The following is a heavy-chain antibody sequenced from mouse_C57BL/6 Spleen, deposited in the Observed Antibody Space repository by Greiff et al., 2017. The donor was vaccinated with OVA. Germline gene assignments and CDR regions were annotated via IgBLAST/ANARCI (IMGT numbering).Heavy chain of an antibody. CDR3: ARGNSNYTFAY. CDR1: GYTFTDYY. Sequence: QVQLKESGAELVRPGASVKLSCKASGYTFTDYYINWVKQRPGQGLEWIARIYPGSGNTYYNEKFKGKATLTAEKSSSTAYMQLSSLTSEDSAVYFCARGNSNYTFAYWGQGTLVTVSA. V-gene: IGHV1-76*01. D-gene: IGHD2-5*01. J-gene: IGHJ3*01. CDR2: IYPGSGNT.